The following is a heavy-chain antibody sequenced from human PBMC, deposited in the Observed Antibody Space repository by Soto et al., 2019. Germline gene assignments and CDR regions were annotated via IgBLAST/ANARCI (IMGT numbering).Heavy chain of an antibody. Sequence: QVQLQESGPGLVKPSETLSLTCTVSGGSISSYYWSWIRQPPGKGLEWIGYIYYSGSTNYNPSLKRRVTISVDTSKNQFSLKLSSVTAADTAVYYCAREGGAVAPDYWGQGTLVTVSS. V-gene: IGHV4-59*01. CDR2: IYYSGST. CDR1: GGSISSYY. CDR3: AREGGAVAPDY. D-gene: IGHD6-19*01. J-gene: IGHJ4*02.